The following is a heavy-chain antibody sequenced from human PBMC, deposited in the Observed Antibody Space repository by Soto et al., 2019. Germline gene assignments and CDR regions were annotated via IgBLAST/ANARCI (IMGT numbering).Heavy chain of an antibody. Sequence: QITLTESGPTLVKPTQTLTLTCTFSGFSFSTSAVGVGWIRQPPGKAREWLALIYWDEDKRYSPFLKSRSTITKSTSTTQVVRTRTNMDPLDRGTYYSAPLDRAASGTRYHFAYWGQGTLVTLSP. D-gene: IGHD6-13*01. V-gene: IGHV2-5*02. CDR2: IYWDEDK. CDR1: GFSFSTSAVG. CDR3: APLDRAASGTRYHFAY. J-gene: IGHJ4*02.